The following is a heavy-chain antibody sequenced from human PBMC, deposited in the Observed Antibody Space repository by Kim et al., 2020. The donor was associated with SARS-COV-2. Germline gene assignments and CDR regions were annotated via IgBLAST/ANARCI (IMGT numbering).Heavy chain of an antibody. D-gene: IGHD6-19*01. CDR3: AKGRIAVAATAMNY. Sequence: ADSVRGRFTHSRDNSKYTLSLQMNSLRTEDTAAYYCAKGRIAVAATAMNYWGQGTLVIVSS. J-gene: IGHJ4*02. V-gene: IGHV3-30*02.